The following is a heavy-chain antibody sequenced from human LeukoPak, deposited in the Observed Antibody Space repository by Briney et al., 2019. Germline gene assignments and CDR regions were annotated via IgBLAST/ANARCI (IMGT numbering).Heavy chain of an antibody. J-gene: IGHJ5*02. D-gene: IGHD6-13*01. V-gene: IGHV3-64*04. CDR3: GRDGTIAAAGADWFDP. CDR1: GFTFRGYA. CDR2: ITSDGADT. Sequence: PGGSLRLSCSASGFTFRGYAMHWVRQAPGQGLEYVSAITSDGADTYYADSVKGRFTISRDNSKNTLYLQMNSVRAEDTAVYYCGRDGTIAAAGADWFDPWGQGTLVTVSS.